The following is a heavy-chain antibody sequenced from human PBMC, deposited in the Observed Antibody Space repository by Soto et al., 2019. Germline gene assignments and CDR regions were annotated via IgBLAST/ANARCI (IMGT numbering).Heavy chain of an antibody. CDR2: GIPFFNTP. CDR1: EDTFDSYA. J-gene: IGHJ4*02. V-gene: IGHV1-69*01. D-gene: IGHD1-26*01. CDR3: AAESAYGGNPLAFLY. Sequence: QVQLVQSGAEVKRPGSSVRVSCKASEDTFDSYAISWVRQAPGQGLDWMGGGIPFFNTPNYAKKFQGRVTITADESTSTAYMELSSLRSEDTAMYYCAAESAYGGNPLAFLYWGQGTLVTVSS.